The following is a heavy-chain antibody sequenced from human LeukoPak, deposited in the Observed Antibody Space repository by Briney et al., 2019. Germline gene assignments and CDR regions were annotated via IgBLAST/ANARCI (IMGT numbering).Heavy chain of an antibody. CDR3: ARVVAPESPNFGVVYYYYMDV. Sequence: GASVKVSCKASGGTFSSYAISWVRQAPGQGLEWMGGIIPIFGTANYAQKFQGRVTITTDESTSTAYMELSSLRSEDTAVYYCARVVAPESPNFGVVYYYYMDVWGKGTTVTVSS. CDR2: IIPIFGTA. J-gene: IGHJ6*03. CDR1: GGTFSSYA. V-gene: IGHV1-69*05. D-gene: IGHD3-3*01.